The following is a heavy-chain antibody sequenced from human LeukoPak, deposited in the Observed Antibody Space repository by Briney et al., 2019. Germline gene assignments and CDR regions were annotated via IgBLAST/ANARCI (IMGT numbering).Heavy chain of an antibody. J-gene: IGHJ4*02. V-gene: IGHV3-7*01. CDR2: IKEDGGET. Sequence: GGSLRLSCTVSGFTFSNHWMSWVRQAPGKGLEWVANIKEDGGETSYLDSVKGRFAISRDNARNSLYLQMDNLRVEDTAVYYCARYNNGPSDYWGQGTLVTVSS. CDR1: GFTFSNHW. CDR3: ARYNNGPSDY. D-gene: IGHD2-8*01.